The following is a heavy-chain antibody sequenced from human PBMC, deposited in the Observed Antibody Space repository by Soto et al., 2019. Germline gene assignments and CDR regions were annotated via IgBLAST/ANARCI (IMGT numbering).Heavy chain of an antibody. J-gene: IGHJ5*01. CDR2: SFSNDAK. CDR1: GFSLSYGRWG. V-gene: IGHV2-26*01. CDR3: ARGMSNSVDTWFES. Sequence: QVTLKESGPVLVKPTETLTLTCTVSGFSLSYGRWGVRWIRQPPGKALEWFGHSFSNDAKSYKTSLMSRLTLSKDTAKSQVVLTMPNMDPEDTATYDCARGMSNSVDTWFESWGQGTLVTVSS. D-gene: IGHD2-15*01.